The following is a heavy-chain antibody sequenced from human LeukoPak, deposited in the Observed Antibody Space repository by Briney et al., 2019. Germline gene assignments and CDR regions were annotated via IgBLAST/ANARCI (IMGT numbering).Heavy chain of an antibody. J-gene: IGHJ4*02. D-gene: IGHD3-22*01. CDR1: GNSISSGDYY. Sequence: PSETLSLTCTVSGNSISSGDYYWSWIRQPAGEGLEWIGRIHTTGSTNYNPSLKSRVTMSVDTSKNQFSLKLSSVTAADTAVYYCARGSYYYYYDSSGYEGTGFDYWGQGTLVTVSS. V-gene: IGHV4-61*02. CDR3: ARGSYYYYYDSSGYEGTGFDY. CDR2: IHTTGST.